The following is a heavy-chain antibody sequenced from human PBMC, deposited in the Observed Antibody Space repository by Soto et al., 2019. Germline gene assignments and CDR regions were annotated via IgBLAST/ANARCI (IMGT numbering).Heavy chain of an antibody. CDR2: ISYDGKNE. V-gene: IGHV3-30*18. CDR1: GFTFRAYG. J-gene: IGHJ4*02. Sequence: QVQLVESGGGMVQPGGSLRLSCAPSGFTFRAYGMHWVRQAPGKGLEWVAVISYDGKNEYYADSVKGRFSISRDSSKNTLYLQMNSLRAEDTAVYYCAKDLVAFTTGRRSPFGSWGQGTLVTVSS. D-gene: IGHD1-1*01. CDR3: AKDLVAFTTGRRSPFGS.